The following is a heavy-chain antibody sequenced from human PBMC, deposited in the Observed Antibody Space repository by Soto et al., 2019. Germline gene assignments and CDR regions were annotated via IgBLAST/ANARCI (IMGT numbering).Heavy chain of an antibody. J-gene: IGHJ6*02. CDR1: GFTFSSYG. D-gene: IGHD3-9*01. CDR2: ISYDGSNK. V-gene: IGHV3-30*18. Sequence: HPGGSLRLSCAASGFTFSSYGMHWVRQAPGKGLEWVAVISYDGSNKYYADSVKGRFTISRDNSKNTLYLQMNSLRAEDTAVYYCAKVRYFDWLLIPGMDVWGQGTTVTVSS. CDR3: AKVRYFDWLLIPGMDV.